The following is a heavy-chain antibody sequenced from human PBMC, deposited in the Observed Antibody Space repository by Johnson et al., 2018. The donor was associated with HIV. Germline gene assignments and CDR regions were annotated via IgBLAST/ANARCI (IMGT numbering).Heavy chain of an antibody. D-gene: IGHD2-21*01. CDR3: ARGYGVVIALLDAFNI. CDR1: GFTFSSYV. CDR2: VSYDGSNK. J-gene: IGHJ3*02. Sequence: QVQLVESGGGVVQPGRSLRLSCAASGFTFSSYVMSWVRQAPGKGLEWVAVVSYDGSNKYYADSVKGRFTISRDNSKNTLYLQMNSLRAEDTAVYYCARGYGVVIALLDAFNIWGQGTTVTVSS. V-gene: IGHV3-30*03.